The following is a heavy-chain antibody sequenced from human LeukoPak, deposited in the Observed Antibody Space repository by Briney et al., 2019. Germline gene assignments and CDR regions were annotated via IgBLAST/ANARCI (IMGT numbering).Heavy chain of an antibody. CDR3: AKFGHIVVVPAAMS. CDR1: GFTFSSYA. D-gene: IGHD2-2*01. CDR2: ISYDGSNK. Sequence: GRSLRLSCAASGFTFSSYAMHWVRQAPGKGLEWVAVISYDGSNKYYADSVKGRFTISRDNSKNTLYLQMNSLRAEDTAVYYCAKFGHIVVVPAAMSWGQGTLVTVSS. V-gene: IGHV3-30-3*02. J-gene: IGHJ5*02.